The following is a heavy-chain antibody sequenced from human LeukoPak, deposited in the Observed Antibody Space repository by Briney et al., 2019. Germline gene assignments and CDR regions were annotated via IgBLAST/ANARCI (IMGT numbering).Heavy chain of an antibody. Sequence: SETLSLTCSVSGGSISNYFWTWIRQPPGKGLEWIGYIYSSGSTYYNPSLKSRVTITVDTSKNRFSLKLSTVTAADTAVYYCARRPTGDPKFDYWGQGTLVTVSS. CDR1: GGSISNYF. J-gene: IGHJ4*02. V-gene: IGHV4-59*08. D-gene: IGHD7-27*01. CDR2: IYSSGST. CDR3: ARRPTGDPKFDY.